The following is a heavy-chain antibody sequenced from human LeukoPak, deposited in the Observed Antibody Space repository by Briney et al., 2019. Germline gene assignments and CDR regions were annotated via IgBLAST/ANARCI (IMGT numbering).Heavy chain of an antibody. CDR1: GFTFSRYE. J-gene: IGHJ4*02. V-gene: IGHV3-48*03. CDR3: ARDFFFDY. CDR2: ISGSGDTI. D-gene: IGHD3-3*01. Sequence: PGGSLRLSCAASGFTFSRYEMNWVRQAPGKGLEWISYISGSGDTIYYADSVKGRFTISRDNAKNSLYLQMNSLRAEDTAVYHCARDFFFDYWGQGTLVTVSS.